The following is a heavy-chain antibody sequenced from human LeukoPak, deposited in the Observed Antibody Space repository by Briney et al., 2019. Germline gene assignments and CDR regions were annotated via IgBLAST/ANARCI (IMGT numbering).Heavy chain of an antibody. CDR2: INPNSGGT. CDR3: ARLSPVATIARPAPRGHFDY. CDR1: GYTFTGYY. D-gene: IGHD5-12*01. Sequence: ASVKVSCKASGYTFTGYYLHWVRQAPGQGLQWMGWINPNSGGTNYAQNFQAKVTMTRDTSISTAYMELSSLRSDDTAVYYCARLSPVATIARPAPRGHFDYWGQGTLVTVSS. J-gene: IGHJ4*02. V-gene: IGHV1-2*02.